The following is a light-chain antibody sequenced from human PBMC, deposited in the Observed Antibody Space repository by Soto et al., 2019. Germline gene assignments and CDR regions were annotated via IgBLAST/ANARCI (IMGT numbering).Light chain of an antibody. CDR3: QQRSNWPPLT. CDR2: DAS. Sequence: EIVLTQSQATLSLYPGERATLSCRASQSVSSYLAWYQQKPGQAPRLLIYDASNRATGIPARFSGSWSGTDFTLTISSLEPEDFAVYYCQQRSNWPPLTFGRGIKVEIK. J-gene: IGKJ4*01. V-gene: IGKV3-11*01. CDR1: QSVSSY.